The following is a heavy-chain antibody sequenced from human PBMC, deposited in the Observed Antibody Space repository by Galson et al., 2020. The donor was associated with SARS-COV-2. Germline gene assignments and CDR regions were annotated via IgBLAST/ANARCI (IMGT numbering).Heavy chain of an antibody. J-gene: IGHJ5*02. CDR1: GAPINSFY. CDR3: ARDGSSYFSNWFDP. D-gene: IGHD3-3*01. Sequence: ETSETLSLTCTVSGAPINSFYWTWIRQPAGKGLEWIGRMYTSATTNYNPSLKSRVTMSIDTSKNQFSLKLSSVTAADTAVYYCARDGSSYFSNWFDPLGQGTLVTVSS. V-gene: IGHV4-4*07. CDR2: MYTSATT.